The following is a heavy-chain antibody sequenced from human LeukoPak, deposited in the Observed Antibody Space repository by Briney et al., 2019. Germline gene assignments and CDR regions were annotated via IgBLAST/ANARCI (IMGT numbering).Heavy chain of an antibody. D-gene: IGHD2-15*01. J-gene: IGHJ4*02. CDR2: IDPSDSYT. CDR1: GYSFTSYW. V-gene: IGHV5-10-1*01. Sequence: GESLKISCKGSGYSFTSYWISWGRQMPGKGLEWMGRIDPSDSYTNYSPSFQGHVTISADKSISTAYLQWSSLKASDTAMYYCARHLAAILYRWGQGTLVTVSS. CDR3: ARHLAAILYR.